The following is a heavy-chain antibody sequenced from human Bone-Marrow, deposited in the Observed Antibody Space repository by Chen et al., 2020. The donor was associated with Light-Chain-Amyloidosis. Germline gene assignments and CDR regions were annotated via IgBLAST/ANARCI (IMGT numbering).Heavy chain of an antibody. CDR3: ARERVLVPYYYYGMDV. Sequence: QVQLVESGGGLVKPGGSLRLSCAASGFTFSDYYMSWIRQAPGKGLEWVSYISSSGSTIYYADSVKGRFTIPSDNANNSLYLQMNSLRAEDTAVYDCARERVLVPYYYYGMDVWGQGTTVTVSS. J-gene: IGHJ6*02. V-gene: IGHV3-11*01. CDR1: GFTFSDYY. CDR2: ISSSGSTI. D-gene: IGHD6-6*01.